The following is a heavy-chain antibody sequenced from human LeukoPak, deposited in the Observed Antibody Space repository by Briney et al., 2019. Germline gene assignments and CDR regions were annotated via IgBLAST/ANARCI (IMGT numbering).Heavy chain of an antibody. CDR3: ARWPYYYYGLDI. Sequence: PSETLSLTCTASGGPISGHYWSWIRQPPGKGLEWIGYIYYSGSTNYNPSLKSRVTISVDTSKNQFSLKLSSVTASDTAVYYCARWPYYYYGLDIWGQGTTVTVSS. CDR1: GGPISGHY. J-gene: IGHJ6*02. CDR2: IYYSGST. V-gene: IGHV4-59*08.